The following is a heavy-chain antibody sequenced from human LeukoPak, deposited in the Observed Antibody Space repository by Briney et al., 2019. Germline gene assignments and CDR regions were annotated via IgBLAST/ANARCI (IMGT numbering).Heavy chain of an antibody. D-gene: IGHD6-19*01. CDR2: ISGSTSYI. CDR1: GFTFSSYS. Sequence: PGGSLRLSCAASGFTFSSYSMNWVRQAPGKGLEWVSSISGSTSYIYYADSVKGRFTISRDNAKNSLYLQMNSLRAEDTAVYYCASPGYSSGWIFDYWGQGTLVTVSS. V-gene: IGHV3-21*01. CDR3: ASPGYSSGWIFDY. J-gene: IGHJ4*02.